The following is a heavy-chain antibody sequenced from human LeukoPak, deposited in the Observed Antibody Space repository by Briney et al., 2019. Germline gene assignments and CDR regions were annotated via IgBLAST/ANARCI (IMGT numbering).Heavy chain of an antibody. V-gene: IGHV4-4*02. CDR3: ARVSVGSSGYFDY. J-gene: IGHJ4*02. CDR2: IYHSGST. CDR1: GGSISSSNW. D-gene: IGHD6-6*01. Sequence: PSGTLSLTCAVSGGSISSSNWWSWVRQPPGKGLEWIGEIYHSGSTNYNPSLKSRVTISVDKSKNQFSLKLSSVTAADTAVYYCARVSVGSSGYFDYWGQGTLVTVSS.